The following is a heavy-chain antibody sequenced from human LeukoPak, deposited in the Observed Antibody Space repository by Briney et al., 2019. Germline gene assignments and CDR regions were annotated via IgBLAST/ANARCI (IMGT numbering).Heavy chain of an antibody. CDR1: GFSFSSFA. CDR3: TKDPNGDYIGAFDS. Sequence: GGSLRLSCAASGFSFSSFAMTWVRQAPGKGLEWVSSITGGHYATYNTDSVKGRFTISRDNAKNTLYLQMNSLRADDTAIYYCTKDPNGDYIGAFDSWGQGTLVTVSS. CDR2: ITGGHYAT. D-gene: IGHD4-17*01. V-gene: IGHV3-23*01. J-gene: IGHJ5*01.